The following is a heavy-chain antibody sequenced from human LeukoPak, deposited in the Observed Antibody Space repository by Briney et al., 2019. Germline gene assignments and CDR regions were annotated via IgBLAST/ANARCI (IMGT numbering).Heavy chain of an antibody. V-gene: IGHV3-30*03. J-gene: IGHJ4*02. D-gene: IGHD3-10*01. CDR1: GFTFSSYG. Sequence: PGTSLRLSCAASGFTFSSYGMHWVRQAPGKGLEWVAVISYDGNNKQYADSVKGRFTISRDNSKNTLYLQMNSLRAEDTAVYYCARDVNYYGSGSRNDYWGQGTLVTVSS. CDR3: ARDVNYYGSGSRNDY. CDR2: ISYDGNNK.